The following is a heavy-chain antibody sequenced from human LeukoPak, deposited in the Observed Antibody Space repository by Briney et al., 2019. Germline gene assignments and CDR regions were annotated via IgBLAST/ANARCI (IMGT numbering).Heavy chain of an antibody. D-gene: IGHD6-13*01. CDR1: GLTFSAYG. Sequence: GGSLRLSCAASGLTFSAYGMHWVRQTPGKGLEWVAVIWSDGTNKYYAESVRGRFTISRDNSKNTLYLQMNTLIIEDTAVYYCASAAGAFDNWGQGTMITVSS. CDR2: IWSDGTNK. CDR3: ASAAGAFDN. J-gene: IGHJ3*02. V-gene: IGHV3-33*01.